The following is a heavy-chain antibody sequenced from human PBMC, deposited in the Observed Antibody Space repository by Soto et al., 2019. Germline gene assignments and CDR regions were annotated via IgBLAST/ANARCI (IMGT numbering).Heavy chain of an antibody. Sequence: QMQLVQSGPEVKKPGSSVKVSCNASGDSFGSYAVSWVRQAPGQGLEWMGAIIPVFGTTNYTQKFQGRVTITADDSTTTAYMELSSLRSDDTAFYYCAREPFGRFDPWGQGTLVTVSS. CDR2: IIPVFGTT. CDR1: GDSFGSYA. CDR3: AREPFGRFDP. V-gene: IGHV1-69*01. J-gene: IGHJ5*02. D-gene: IGHD3-10*01.